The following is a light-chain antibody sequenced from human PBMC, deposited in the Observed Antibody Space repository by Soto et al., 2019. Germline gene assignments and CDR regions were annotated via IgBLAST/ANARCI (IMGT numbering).Light chain of an antibody. Sequence: EIVMTQSPATLSLSPGERVTLSCRASQSVSSFLDWYQQRPGQPPRLLIYDTSTSATGVPASFSGSGSGTEFCLTTISRQSEDVAVDYCQQHDNWPPCTFGQGTKLEIK. J-gene: IGKJ2*02. CDR2: DTS. V-gene: IGKV3-15*01. CDR3: QQHDNWPPCT. CDR1: QSVSSF.